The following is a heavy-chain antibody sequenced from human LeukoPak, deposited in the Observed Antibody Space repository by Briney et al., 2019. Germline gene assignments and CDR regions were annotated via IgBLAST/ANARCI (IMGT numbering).Heavy chain of an antibody. J-gene: IGHJ4*02. V-gene: IGHV4-31*03. D-gene: IGHD6-13*01. CDR1: GGSISNGDCY. CDR3: ARHRLAAAGPDY. CDR2: IYYSGIT. Sequence: SQTLSLTCTVSGGSISNGDCYWSWIRQHPGKGLEWIGYIYYSGITDYNPSLKSRATISIDTSNHQFSLKLSSVTAADTAVYYCARHRLAAAGPDYWGQGTLVTVSS.